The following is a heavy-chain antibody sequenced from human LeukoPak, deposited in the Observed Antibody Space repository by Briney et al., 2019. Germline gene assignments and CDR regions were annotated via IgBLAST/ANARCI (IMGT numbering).Heavy chain of an antibody. Sequence: GGSLRLSCVASGFSFRNFAIHWVRQAPGKGLEYVSVINTDGRITYYADSVKGRFTISRDNSKNTVYLQMGSLRGEDMAVYYCTRDGGSFCDVDYWGQGALVTVS. CDR2: INTDGRIT. V-gene: IGHV3-64*02. J-gene: IGHJ4*02. CDR3: TRDGGSFCDVDY. CDR1: GFSFRNFA. D-gene: IGHD1-26*01.